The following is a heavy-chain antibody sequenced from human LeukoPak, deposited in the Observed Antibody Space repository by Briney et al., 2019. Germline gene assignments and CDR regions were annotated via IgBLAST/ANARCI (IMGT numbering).Heavy chain of an antibody. V-gene: IGHV3-21*01. D-gene: IGHD2-15*01. J-gene: IGHJ4*02. CDR2: ISSSSSYI. Sequence: GGSLRLSCAASGFTFSSYSMNWVRQAPGKGLEWVSSISSSSSYIYYADSVKGRFTISRANAKNSLYLQMNSLRAEDTAVYYCARRPGGLLPHFDYWGQGTLVTVSS. CDR1: GFTFSSYS. CDR3: ARRPGGLLPHFDY.